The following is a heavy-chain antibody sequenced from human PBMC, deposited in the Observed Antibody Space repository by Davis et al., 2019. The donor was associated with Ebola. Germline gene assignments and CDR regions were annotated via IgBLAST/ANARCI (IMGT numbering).Heavy chain of an antibody. D-gene: IGHD3-10*01. J-gene: IGHJ5*02. CDR3: ARVGVWQAAFGVLDP. Sequence: ASVKVSCKASGYTFTSYDINWVRQATGQGLEWMGWMNPNSGNTGYAQKFQGRVTMTRNTSISTAYMELRSLRSDDTAVYYCARVGVWQAAFGVLDPWGQGTLVTVSS. CDR2: MNPNSGNT. V-gene: IGHV1-8*01. CDR1: GYTFTSYD.